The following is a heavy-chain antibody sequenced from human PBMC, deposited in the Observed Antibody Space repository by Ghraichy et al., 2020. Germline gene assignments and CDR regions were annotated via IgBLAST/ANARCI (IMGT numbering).Heavy chain of an antibody. V-gene: IGHV4-39*07. CDR2: IYYSGST. D-gene: IGHD2-2*02. CDR1: GGSISSSSYY. Sequence: SETLSLTCTVSGGSISSSSYYWGWIRQPPGKGLEWIGSIYYSGSTYYNPSLKSRVTISVDTSKNQFSLKLSSVTAADTAVYYCAAYCSSTSCYRVGGFDPWGQGTLVTVSS. J-gene: IGHJ5*02. CDR3: AAYCSSTSCYRVGGFDP.